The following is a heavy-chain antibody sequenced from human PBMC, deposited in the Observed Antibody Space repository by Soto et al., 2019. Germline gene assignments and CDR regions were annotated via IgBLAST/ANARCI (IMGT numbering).Heavy chain of an antibody. J-gene: IGHJ6*02. CDR2: IDNAGRSV. Sequence: CMRICGASSRLTVMSYCLHCVRKPPGKGLVWVSRIDNAGRSVRYADSVKGRFTITRDNAKNTLYLQMNSLRAEDTAVYYCKRVGESVSGMDVCSQGTTVIV. V-gene: IGHV3-74*01. CDR1: RLTVMSYC. D-gene: IGHD2-21*01. CDR3: KRVGESVSGMDV.